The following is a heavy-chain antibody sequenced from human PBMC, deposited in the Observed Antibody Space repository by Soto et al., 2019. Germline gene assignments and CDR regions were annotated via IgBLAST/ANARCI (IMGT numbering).Heavy chain of an antibody. CDR3: ARHRHPRGTVGATSPLDP. V-gene: IGHV3-53*01. Sequence: GGSLRLSCSISVFSVSSNYLSWFRQAPGKGLEWVSVHYSGGSTYYADSVQGRFTISRDKSNNTLYLQMRRVRAEDTAVYFCARHRHPRGTVGATSPLDPWGQGTQVTVSS. CDR2: HYSGGST. CDR1: VFSVSSNY. D-gene: IGHD1-26*01. J-gene: IGHJ5*02.